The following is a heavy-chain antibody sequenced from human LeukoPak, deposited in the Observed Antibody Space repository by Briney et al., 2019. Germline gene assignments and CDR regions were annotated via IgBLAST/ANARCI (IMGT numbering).Heavy chain of an antibody. J-gene: IGHJ4*02. CDR3: ARDLRAGYSLPLDS. Sequence: NPSQTLSLTCAISGDSVSSNSAAWSWIRQSPSRGLEWLGRTYYRSKWYSDYAVSVKGRITINTDTSKNQFSLHPNSVTPEDTAVYYCARDLRAGYSLPLDSWGQGALVTVSS. D-gene: IGHD2-15*01. CDR1: GDSVSSNSAA. CDR2: TYYRSKWYS. V-gene: IGHV6-1*01.